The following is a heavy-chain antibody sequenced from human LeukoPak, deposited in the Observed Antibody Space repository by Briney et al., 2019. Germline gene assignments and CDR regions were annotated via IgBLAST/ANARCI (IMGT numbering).Heavy chain of an antibody. V-gene: IGHV4-61*05. Sequence: SETLSLTCSVSGGSISSSFDSWGWIRQPPGKGLEWIGYIYYSGSTNYNPSLKSRVTISVDTSKNQFSLRLSSVTAADTAVYYCARVTGYVMEDYFDYWGQGTLVTVSS. CDR2: IYYSGST. D-gene: IGHD6-13*01. CDR1: GGSISSSFDS. CDR3: ARVTGYVMEDYFDY. J-gene: IGHJ4*02.